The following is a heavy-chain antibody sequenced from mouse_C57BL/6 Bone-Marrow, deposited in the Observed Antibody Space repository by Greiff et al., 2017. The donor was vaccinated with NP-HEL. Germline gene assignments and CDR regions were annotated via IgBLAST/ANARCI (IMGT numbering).Heavy chain of an antibody. V-gene: IGHV6-6*01. J-gene: IGHJ4*01. CDR3: TRPYYDYDVGAMDY. Sequence: EVKVEESGGGLVQPGGSMKLSCAASGFTFSDAWMDWVRQSPEKGLEWVAEIRNKANNHATYYAESVKGRFTISRDDSKSSVYLQMNSLRAEDTGIYYCTRPYYDYDVGAMDYWGQGTSVTVSS. D-gene: IGHD2-4*01. CDR2: IRNKANNHAT. CDR1: GFTFSDAW.